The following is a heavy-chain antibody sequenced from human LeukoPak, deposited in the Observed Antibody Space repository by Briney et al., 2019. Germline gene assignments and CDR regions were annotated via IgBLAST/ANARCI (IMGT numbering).Heavy chain of an antibody. CDR1: GFTFISYW. CDR3: ARGHHYYDSSAYYY. Sequence: GRSLRLSCAASGFTFISYWMHWVRQAPGKGLVWVSRINSDGSTTSYAASVKGRFTISRDTAKNTLYLQMNSLRAEDTAVYYCARGHHYYDSSAYYYWGQGTLVTVSS. D-gene: IGHD3-22*01. CDR2: INSDGSTT. J-gene: IGHJ4*02. V-gene: IGHV3-74*01.